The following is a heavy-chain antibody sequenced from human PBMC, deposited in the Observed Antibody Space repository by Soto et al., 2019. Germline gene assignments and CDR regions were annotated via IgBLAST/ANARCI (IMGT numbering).Heavy chain of an antibody. CDR1: GDTFTGYA. CDR3: ASAVPRYYAPPCGMDV. Sequence: ASVKVSCKASGDTFTGYAMHWVRQAPGQRLEWMGWINAGNGNTKYSQKFKGRVTITRDTSASTAYMGLSSLRSEDTAVYYCASAVPRYYAPPCGMDVWAPGTTVTASS. CDR2: INAGNGNT. J-gene: IGHJ6*02. D-gene: IGHD3-10*01. V-gene: IGHV1-3*01.